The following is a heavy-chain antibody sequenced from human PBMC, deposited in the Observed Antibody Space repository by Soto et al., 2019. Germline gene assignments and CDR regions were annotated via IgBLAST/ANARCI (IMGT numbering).Heavy chain of an antibody. J-gene: IGHJ4*02. D-gene: IGHD6-6*01. CDR3: ASVSARPDY. Sequence: QVQLVESGGRVVQPGRSLRLSCAASGFTFNKYAMHWVRQAPGMGLEWVAIISFDGSKKLYVDSVKGRFNISRDQSENPLFLDMNSLRTEDTALYYCASVSARPDYWGRGTLVTVSS. CDR1: GFTFNKYA. V-gene: IGHV3-30*03. CDR2: ISFDGSKK.